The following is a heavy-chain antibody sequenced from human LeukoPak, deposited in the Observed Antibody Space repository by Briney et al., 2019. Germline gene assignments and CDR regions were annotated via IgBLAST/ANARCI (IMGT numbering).Heavy chain of an antibody. V-gene: IGHV3-74*01. CDR3: VRGGGYSYGPGDY. D-gene: IGHD5-18*01. Sequence: PGGSLRLSCAASGFSFSSYWMYWVRQAPGKGLVWVSRINSDGSSTTYADSVKGRFTISRENAKNTLYLQMSTLRAEDTAVYYCVRGGGYSYGPGDYWGQGTLVTVSS. J-gene: IGHJ4*02. CDR1: GFSFSSYW. CDR2: INSDGSST.